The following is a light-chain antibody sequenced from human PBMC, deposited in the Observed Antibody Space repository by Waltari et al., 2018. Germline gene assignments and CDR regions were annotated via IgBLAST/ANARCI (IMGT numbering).Light chain of an antibody. CDR3: YSAADDNGV. CDR2: KDS. V-gene: IGLV3-27*01. J-gene: IGLJ3*02. CDR1: VLAKKY. Sequence: SYELTQPSSVSVSPGQPARITCSGDVLAKKYPRWFQQRPGQAPVLMIYKDSERPSGIPERFSGSSSGTTVTLTISGAQVEDEADYYCYSAADDNGVFGGGTKLTVL.